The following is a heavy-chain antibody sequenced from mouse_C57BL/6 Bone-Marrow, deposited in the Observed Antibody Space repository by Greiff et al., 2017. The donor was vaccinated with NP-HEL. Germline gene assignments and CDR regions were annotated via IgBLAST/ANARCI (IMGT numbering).Heavy chain of an antibody. CDR1: GYTFTSYT. Sequence: QVQLKQSGAELARPGDSVKMSCKASGYTFTSYTMHWVKQRPGQGLEWIGYINPSSGYTKYNQKFKDKATLTADKSSSTAYMQLSSLTSEDSAVYYCARSPFYYEDYWGQGTTLTVSS. D-gene: IGHD2-4*01. CDR2: INPSSGYT. V-gene: IGHV1-4*01. J-gene: IGHJ2*01. CDR3: ARSPFYYEDY.